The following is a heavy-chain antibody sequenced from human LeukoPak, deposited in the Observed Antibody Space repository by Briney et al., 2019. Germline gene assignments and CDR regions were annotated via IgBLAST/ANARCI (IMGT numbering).Heavy chain of an antibody. CDR2: IKHSGST. CDR3: ARRRLQFPFDY. CDR1: ARSLSGYY. J-gene: IGHJ4*02. Sequence: SETMSLSCTIHARSLSGYYWSWIRNPPRKVLKWIGEIKHSGSTSYNPSLKSRVTISVDTVKNQFSLKLSSVTAADTAVYYCARRRLQFPFDYWGQGTLVTVSS. D-gene: IGHD5-24*01. V-gene: IGHV4-34*01.